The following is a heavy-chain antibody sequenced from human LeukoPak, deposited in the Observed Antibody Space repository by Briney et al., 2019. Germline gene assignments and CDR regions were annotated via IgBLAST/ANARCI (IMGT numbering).Heavy chain of an antibody. CDR1: GGSISSYY. Sequence: SETLSLTCTVSGGSISSYYWSWIRQPPGKGLKWIGYIYTSGSTNYNPSLKSRVTISVDTSKNQFSLKLSSVTAADTAVYYCARRWDTPNWFDPWGQGTLVTVSS. CDR3: ARRWDTPNWFDP. J-gene: IGHJ5*02. CDR2: IYTSGST. V-gene: IGHV4-4*09. D-gene: IGHD1-26*01.